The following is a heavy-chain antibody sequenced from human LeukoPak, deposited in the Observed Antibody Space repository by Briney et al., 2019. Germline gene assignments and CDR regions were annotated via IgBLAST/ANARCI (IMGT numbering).Heavy chain of an antibody. Sequence: GGSLRLSCAASGFTFSSYAMHWVRQALGKGLEWVAVISYDGSNKYYADSVKGRFTISRDNSKNTLYLQMNSLRAEDTAVYYCARDRGYCSSTSCPPGGYWGQGTLVTVSS. CDR1: GFTFSSYA. J-gene: IGHJ4*02. CDR3: ARDRGYCSSTSCPPGGY. V-gene: IGHV3-30-3*01. CDR2: ISYDGSNK. D-gene: IGHD2-2*01.